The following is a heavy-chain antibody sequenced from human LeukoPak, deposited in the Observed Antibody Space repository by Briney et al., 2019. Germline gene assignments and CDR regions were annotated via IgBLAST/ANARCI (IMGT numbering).Heavy chain of an antibody. D-gene: IGHD7-27*01. J-gene: IGHJ4*02. Sequence: SETLSLTCTVSGGSISSSSYYWGWIRQPPGKGLEWIGSIYYSGSTYYNPSLKSRVTISVDTSKNQFSLKLSSVTAADTAVYYCASSTDIPELGIPFDYWGQGTLVTVSS. CDR1: GGSISSSSYY. CDR2: IYYSGST. V-gene: IGHV4-39*01. CDR3: ASSTDIPELGIPFDY.